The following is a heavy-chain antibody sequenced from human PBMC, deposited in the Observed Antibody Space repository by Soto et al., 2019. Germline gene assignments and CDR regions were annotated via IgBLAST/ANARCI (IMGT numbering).Heavy chain of an antibody. Sequence: QVQLVESGGGVVQPGRSLRLSCAASGFTFSSYGMHWVRQAPGKGLEWVAVISYDGSNKYYADSVKGRFTISRDNSKNTLYLQMNSLRADDTAVYYCAKDRDTAMVTHYYYYGMDVWGQGTTVTVSS. V-gene: IGHV3-30*18. J-gene: IGHJ6*02. CDR2: ISYDGSNK. CDR1: GFTFSSYG. CDR3: AKDRDTAMVTHYYYYGMDV. D-gene: IGHD5-18*01.